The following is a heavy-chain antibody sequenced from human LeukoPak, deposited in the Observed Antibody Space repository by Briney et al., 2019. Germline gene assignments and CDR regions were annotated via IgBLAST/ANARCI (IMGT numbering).Heavy chain of an antibody. D-gene: IGHD1-26*01. V-gene: IGHV3-21*01. CDR3: ARAHEVGDY. CDR2: ISTSSSYI. Sequence: GGSLRLCCAASGFTLSSYSMNWVRQAPGKGLEWVSSISTSSSYIYYADSVRGRFTISRDNAKNSLYLQMNNLRAEDTAVYYCARAHEVGDYWGQGTLVTVSS. CDR1: GFTLSSYS. J-gene: IGHJ4*02.